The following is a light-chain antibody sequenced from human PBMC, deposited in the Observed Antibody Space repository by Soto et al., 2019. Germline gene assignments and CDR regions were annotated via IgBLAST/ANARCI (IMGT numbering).Light chain of an antibody. CDR2: GAS. J-gene: IGKJ4*01. V-gene: IGKV3-15*01. CDR3: QRYNNWPLT. CDR1: QGVGST. Sequence: EIVMTQSPATLSVSPGERATLSCRASQGVGSTLAWYQQKPGQTPRLLIYGASTRATGIPARFSGSGSGTEFTLTINSLQSEDFAVYYCQRYNNWPLTFGGGTKVDIK.